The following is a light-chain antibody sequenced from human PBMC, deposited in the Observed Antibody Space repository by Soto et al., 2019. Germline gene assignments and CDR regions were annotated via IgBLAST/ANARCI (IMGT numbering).Light chain of an antibody. Sequence: EAVLTQSPLSLPATLGQPASISCWSSQGLVHSDGNTYLNWFHQRPGLSPRRLIYKVSNRDSGVPDRFSGSGSGTDLTLKISRVEAEDVGVYYCMQGSHWPITFGQGTRLEIK. CDR3: MQGSHWPIT. CDR2: KVS. CDR1: QGLVHSDGNTY. J-gene: IGKJ5*01. V-gene: IGKV2-30*02.